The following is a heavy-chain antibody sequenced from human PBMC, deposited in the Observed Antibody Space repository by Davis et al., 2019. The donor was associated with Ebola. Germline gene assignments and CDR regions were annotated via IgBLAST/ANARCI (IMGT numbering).Heavy chain of an antibody. CDR3: ARVPRGSFYSDY. Sequence: PGGSLRLSCAASGLTFSTYCMNWVRQAPGKGLEWVSFISISSTTKYYADSVKGRFTVSRDNAKNSLYLQINSLRDEDTAVYYCARVPRGSFYSDYWGQGTLVTVSS. D-gene: IGHD3-16*01. CDR2: ISISSTTK. V-gene: IGHV3-48*02. J-gene: IGHJ4*02. CDR1: GLTFSTYC.